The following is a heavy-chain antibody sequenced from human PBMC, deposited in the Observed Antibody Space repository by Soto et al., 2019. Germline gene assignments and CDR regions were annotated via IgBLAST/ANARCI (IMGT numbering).Heavy chain of an antibody. D-gene: IGHD2-15*01. J-gene: IGHJ4*02. V-gene: IGHV1-69*01. CDR2: IIPIFGTA. CDR3: AREYCSGGSCYYFDY. Sequence: QVQLVQSGAEVKKPGSSVKVSCKASGGTFSSYAISWVRQAPGQGLEWMGGIIPIFGTANYAQKFQGRVTITADESTSKAYKELSSLRSEDTAVYYCAREYCSGGSCYYFDYWGQGTLVTVSS. CDR1: GGTFSSYA.